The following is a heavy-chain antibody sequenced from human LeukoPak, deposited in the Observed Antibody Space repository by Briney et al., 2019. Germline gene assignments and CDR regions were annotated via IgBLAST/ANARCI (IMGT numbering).Heavy chain of an antibody. CDR2: TSSSDAGT. V-gene: IGHV3-23*01. CDR3: ARAPVTSCRGTYCYPFDY. D-gene: IGHD2-21*01. J-gene: IGHJ4*02. Sequence: AGGSLRLSCAASGFTFSSYAMSWVRQAPGKGLEWVSATSSSDAGTYYADSVRGRFSISRDNSKNTLYLQMNSLRLEDAAVYFCARAPVTSCRGTYCYPFDYWGQGTQVTVSS. CDR1: GFTFSSYA.